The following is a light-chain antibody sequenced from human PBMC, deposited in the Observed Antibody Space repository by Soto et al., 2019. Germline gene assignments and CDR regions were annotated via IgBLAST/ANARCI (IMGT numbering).Light chain of an antibody. J-gene: IGKJ1*01. CDR3: QQYNRYWT. CDR2: DAS. CDR1: QSISSW. V-gene: IGKV1-5*01. Sequence: DIQMTQSPSTLSASVGDRVTITCRASQSISSWLAWYQQKPGKAPQLLIYDASSLESGVPSRFSGSGSGTEFTLTVSSLQPYDFATYYCQQYNRYWTFGKGTKVEIK.